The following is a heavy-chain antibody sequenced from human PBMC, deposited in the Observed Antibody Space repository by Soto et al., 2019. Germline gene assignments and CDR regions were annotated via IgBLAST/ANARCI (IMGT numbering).Heavy chain of an antibody. J-gene: IGHJ4*01. Sequence: LTFAITGDSVSSNSAGWSWVRQSPSRGLEWLGRTYYRSKWYYEYAVSVRGRITINPDTSKNQYSLQLNSVTPEDTAVYFCARGEQYSGRIFDYWGQGTLVTVS. V-gene: IGHV6-1*01. D-gene: IGHD1-26*01. CDR1: GDSVSSNSAG. CDR3: ARGEQYSGRIFDY. CDR2: TYYRSKWYY.